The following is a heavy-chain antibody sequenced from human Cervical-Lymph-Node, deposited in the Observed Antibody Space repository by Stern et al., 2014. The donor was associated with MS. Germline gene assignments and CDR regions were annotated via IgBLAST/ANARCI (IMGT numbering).Heavy chain of an antibody. D-gene: IGHD4-11*01. J-gene: IGHJ4*02. Sequence: VQLVESGGGVVQPGRSLTLSCSTSGFSFTFSPYDMHWVRQAPGKGLEWVAVMSYDGNNKNYADSVKGRFIISSNISKNTLYLQMNSLRVEDTAVYYCAKVMNYYSNRYYFDYWGQGTLVTVSS. CDR2: MSYDGNNK. CDR3: AKVMNYYSNRYYFDY. CDR1: GFSFTFSPYD. V-gene: IGHV3-30*18.